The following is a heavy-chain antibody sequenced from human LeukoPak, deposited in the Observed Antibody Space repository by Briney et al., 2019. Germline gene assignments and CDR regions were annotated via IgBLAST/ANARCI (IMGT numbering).Heavy chain of an antibody. D-gene: IGHD5-12*01. V-gene: IGHV1-2*02. CDR3: AREGSSAINTNWFDP. CDR2: INPDSGAT. Sequence: GASVKVSCKASGYTFTGYYMHWVRQAPGQGLEWMGWINPDSGATDYAQKSQGRVTMTRDTSITTAYMELSRLTSDDTAVYYCAREGSSAINTNWFDPWGQGTLVAVSS. CDR1: GYTFTGYY. J-gene: IGHJ5*02.